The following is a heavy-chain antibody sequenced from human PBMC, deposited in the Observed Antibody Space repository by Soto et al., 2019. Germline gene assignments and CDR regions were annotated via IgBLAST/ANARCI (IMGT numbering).Heavy chain of an antibody. V-gene: IGHV1-46*01. J-gene: IGHJ6*02. Sequence: QVQLVQSGAEVKKPGASVNLSCKASGDTLTTFYIQWVRQAPGQGLEWMGIINPSGGSTKYAHKFQDRITMTRDTSTTTVYMELSSLRSEDTAVYYCASRYCRGNSCHFVRDYYNMDVWGQGTTVPVSS. CDR3: ASRYCRGNSCHFVRDYYNMDV. D-gene: IGHD2-15*01. CDR1: GDTLTTFY. CDR2: INPSGGST.